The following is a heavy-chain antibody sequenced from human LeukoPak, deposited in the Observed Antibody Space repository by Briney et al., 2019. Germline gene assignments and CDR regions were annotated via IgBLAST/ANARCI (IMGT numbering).Heavy chain of an antibody. D-gene: IGHD3-3*01. CDR3: AKGGWSGSPLNWFDP. CDR1: GFIFSTYW. V-gene: IGHV3-7*05. CDR2: IKQDGSEK. Sequence: PGGSLRLSCAASGFIFSTYWMTWVRQGPGKGLEWVANIKQDGSEKYYVDSVKGRFTISRDNAKNSLYLLMNSLRADDTAVYFCAKGGWSGSPLNWFDPWGQGTLVTVSS. J-gene: IGHJ5*02.